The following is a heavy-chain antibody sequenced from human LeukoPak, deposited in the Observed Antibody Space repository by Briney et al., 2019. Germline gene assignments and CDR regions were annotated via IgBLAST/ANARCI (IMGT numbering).Heavy chain of an antibody. D-gene: IGHD3-22*01. CDR3: ARVITYYYDSSGYYYVYYFDY. CDR2: IYYSGST. CDR1: GGSISSGGYY. Sequence: SETLPLTCTVSGGSISSGGYYWSWIRQHPGKGLEWIGYIYYSGSTYYNPSLKSRVTISVDTSKNQFSLKLSSVTAADTAVYYCARVITYYYDSSGYYYVYYFDYWGQGTLVTVSS. J-gene: IGHJ4*02. V-gene: IGHV4-31*03.